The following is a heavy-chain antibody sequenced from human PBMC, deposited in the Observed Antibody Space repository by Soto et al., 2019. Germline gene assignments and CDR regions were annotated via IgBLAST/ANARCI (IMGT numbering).Heavy chain of an antibody. D-gene: IGHD3-22*01. CDR1: GGTFSSYA. CDR3: ARRTYYYDSSGYYDYYGMDV. J-gene: IGHJ6*02. V-gene: IGHV1-69*06. Sequence: EASVKVFCKASGGTFSSYAISWVRQAPGQGLEWMGGIIPIFGTANYAQKFQGRVTITADKSTSTAYMELSSLRSEDTAVYYCARRTYYYDSSGYYDYYGMDVWGQGTTVTVSS. CDR2: IIPIFGTA.